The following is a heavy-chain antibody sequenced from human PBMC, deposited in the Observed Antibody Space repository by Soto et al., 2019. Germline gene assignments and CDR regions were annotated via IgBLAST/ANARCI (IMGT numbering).Heavy chain of an antibody. CDR2: TYYSGST. J-gene: IGHJ4*02. D-gene: IGHD6-19*01. V-gene: IGHV4-61*01. CDR3: ASYSSGWYDVSY. Sequence: QVQLQESGPGLVKPSETLSLTCTVSGGSVSSGSYYWSWIRQPPGKGLEWIGYTYYSGSTNYNPSLKSRVTISVDTSKNQFSLKLNSVTAADTAVYYCASYSSGWYDVSYWGQGTLVTVSS. CDR1: GGSVSSGSYY.